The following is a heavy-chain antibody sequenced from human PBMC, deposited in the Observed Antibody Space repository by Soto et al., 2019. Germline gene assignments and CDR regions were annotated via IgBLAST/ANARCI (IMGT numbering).Heavy chain of an antibody. Sequence: SETLSLTCTVSGGSISGYYWSWIRQPPGKGLEWIGNVYYSGGAKYNPSVKRRVSISVDTSKNQFSLKLSSVTAADTAVYYCASQGYGGNPRYFQHWGQGTLVTVSS. CDR3: ASQGYGGNPRYFQH. D-gene: IGHD2-15*01. CDR2: VYYSGGA. V-gene: IGHV4-59*08. J-gene: IGHJ1*01. CDR1: GGSISGYY.